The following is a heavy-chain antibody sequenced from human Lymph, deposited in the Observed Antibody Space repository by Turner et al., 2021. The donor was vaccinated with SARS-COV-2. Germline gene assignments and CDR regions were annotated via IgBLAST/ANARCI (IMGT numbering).Heavy chain of an antibody. CDR1: GGSIRSYY. Sequence: QVQLQESGPGLVKPSETLSLTCTVSGGSIRSYYWSWIRQPPGKGLEWMGYIYYIGVTNYNPSLKSRVTISVDTSKNQFSLKLSSVTAADTAVYYCARDHGSSGSSLSGDAFDIWGQGTMVTVSS. CDR2: IYYIGVT. D-gene: IGHD1-26*01. V-gene: IGHV4-59*12. J-gene: IGHJ3*02. CDR3: ARDHGSSGSSLSGDAFDI.